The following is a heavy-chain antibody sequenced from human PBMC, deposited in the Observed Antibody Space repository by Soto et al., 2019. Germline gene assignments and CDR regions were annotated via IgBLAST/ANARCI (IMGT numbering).Heavy chain of an antibody. V-gene: IGHV2-5*02. Sequence: QITLKESGPTLVKPTQTLTLTCTFSGFSLRNRGEAVGWIRQPPGKALEWLAIIYWDDDKRYSPSLKSRLTIINDTSKNPVVLIMTNVDPMDTATFYCTHHIYGDSARFDYWGQGTLVTVSS. CDR2: IYWDDDK. D-gene: IGHD4-17*01. CDR1: GFSLRNRGEA. CDR3: THHIYGDSARFDY. J-gene: IGHJ4*02.